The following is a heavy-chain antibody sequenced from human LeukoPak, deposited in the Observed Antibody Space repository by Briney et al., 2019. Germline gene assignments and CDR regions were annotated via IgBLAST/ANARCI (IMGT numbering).Heavy chain of an antibody. V-gene: IGHV1-69*13. CDR3: ARDGNIRSGYYTDYYYYMDV. CDR1: GGTFSSYA. Sequence: SVKVSCKASGGTFSSYAISWVRQAHGQGLEWMGGIIPIFGTANYAQKLQGRVTITAVESTSTAYMELSSLRSEDTAVYYCARDGNIRSGYYTDYYYYMDVWGKGTTVTVSS. J-gene: IGHJ6*03. D-gene: IGHD3-3*01. CDR2: IIPIFGTA.